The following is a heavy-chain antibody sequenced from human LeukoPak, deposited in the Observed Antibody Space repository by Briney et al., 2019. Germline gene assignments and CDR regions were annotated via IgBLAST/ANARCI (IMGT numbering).Heavy chain of an antibody. Sequence: SETLSLTCTVSGGSISSSSYYWGWIRQPPGKGLEWIGSIYYSGSTYYSTSLKSRVTISVDTSKNQFSLKLSSVTAADTAVYYCAGSIMITFGGVIVTPEPYNCFYPWGQGTLVTVSS. CDR2: IYYSGST. J-gene: IGHJ5*02. CDR1: GGSISSSSYY. V-gene: IGHV4-39*01. D-gene: IGHD3-16*02. CDR3: AGSIMITFGGVIVTPEPYNCFYP.